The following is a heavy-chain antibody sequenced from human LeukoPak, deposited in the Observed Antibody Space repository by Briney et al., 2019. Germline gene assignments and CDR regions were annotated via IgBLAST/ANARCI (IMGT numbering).Heavy chain of an antibody. CDR1: GFTFDDYG. J-gene: IGHJ4*02. D-gene: IGHD3-9*01. CDR3: ARGADSGYSSDN. Sequence: GGSLRLSCAASGFTFDDYGMSWVRQAPGKGLEWVSGINWNGGSTGYADSVKGRFTISRDNAKNTLYLQMNSLRAEDTAVYYCARGADSGYSSDNWGQGTLVSVSS. V-gene: IGHV3-20*04. CDR2: INWNGGST.